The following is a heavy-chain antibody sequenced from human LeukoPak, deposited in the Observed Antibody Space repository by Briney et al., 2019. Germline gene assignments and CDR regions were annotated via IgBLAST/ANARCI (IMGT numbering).Heavy chain of an antibody. CDR2: LYRGEIT. D-gene: IGHD2-15*01. CDR3: AGEVVSIPSYFES. Sequence: GGSLRLSCAASGFTVSSSYMYWVRQAPGKGLEWVSFLYRGEITYYAESVRGRFTISRDISKNTLYLLMNSLIPEDTAVYYCAGEVVSIPSYFESWGQGTRVTVSS. J-gene: IGHJ4*02. CDR1: GFTVSSSY. V-gene: IGHV3-53*01.